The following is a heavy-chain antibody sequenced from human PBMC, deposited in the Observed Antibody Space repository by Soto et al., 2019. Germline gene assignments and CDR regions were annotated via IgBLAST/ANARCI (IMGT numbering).Heavy chain of an antibody. J-gene: IGHJ6*02. CDR1: GASISSYC. CDR2: VYYSGST. V-gene: IGHV4-59*08. Sequence: PSETLSLTCTVSGASISSYCGSWIRQPPGKGLEWIGYVYYSGSTNYNPSLKSRVTISVDTSKNQSSLKLSSVTAADTAVYYCARHFPGPRVEYQLPRPYYYYYGMDVWGQGTTVTVS. CDR3: ARHFPGPRVEYQLPRPYYYYYGMDV. D-gene: IGHD2-2*01.